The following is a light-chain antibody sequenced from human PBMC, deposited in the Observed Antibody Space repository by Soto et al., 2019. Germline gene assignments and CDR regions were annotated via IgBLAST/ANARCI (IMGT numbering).Light chain of an antibody. J-gene: IGLJ1*01. CDR1: SSDVGGYTY. V-gene: IGLV2-14*01. CDR2: DVS. CDR3: SSYTSSSTRV. Sequence: QSVLIQLASVAGSPGPSRTISCTRASSDVGGYTYVSWYKQPPGKATKLMIYDVSNRPSGVSNRFCGSESGNTASLTISGLQAGDEADYYCSSYTSSSTRVFGTGTKVTVL.